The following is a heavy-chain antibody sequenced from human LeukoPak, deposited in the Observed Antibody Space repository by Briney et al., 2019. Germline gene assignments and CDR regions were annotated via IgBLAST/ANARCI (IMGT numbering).Heavy chain of an antibody. CDR1: GCSFPSYW. D-gene: IGHD3-9*01. J-gene: IGHJ4*02. Sequence: GASLKISCKGSGCSFPSYWIGWVRQMPGKGLEWMGIIYPGDSDTRYSPSFQGQVTISADKSISTAYLQWSSLKASDTAMYYCARHLGGRYFDWLPYFDYWGQGTLVTVSS. V-gene: IGHV5-51*01. CDR3: ARHLGGRYFDWLPYFDY. CDR2: IYPGDSDT.